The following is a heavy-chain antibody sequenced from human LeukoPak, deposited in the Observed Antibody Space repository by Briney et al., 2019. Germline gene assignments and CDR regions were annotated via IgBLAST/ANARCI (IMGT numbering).Heavy chain of an antibody. CDR1: GFTFSSYG. D-gene: IGHD1-26*01. J-gene: IGHJ3*02. CDR2: ISASGATT. V-gene: IGHV3-23*01. CDR3: VREVGAFDI. Sequence: GGSLRLSCAASGFTFSSYGMSWVRQAPGKGLEWVSLISASGATTYYADSVKGRFTISRDNSRNTVYLQMSRLRVEDTAVYYCVREVGAFDIWGQGTMVTVSS.